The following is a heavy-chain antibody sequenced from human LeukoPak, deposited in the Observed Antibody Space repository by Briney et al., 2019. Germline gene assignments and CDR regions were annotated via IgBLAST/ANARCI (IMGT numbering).Heavy chain of an antibody. CDR3: GEGRKGAWFPNY. J-gene: IGHJ4*02. D-gene: IGHD3-10*01. CDR1: GFTFTTYY. Sequence: RGSLRLSCAASGFTFTTYYMFWVRQAPGKGLEWVANINQDGSARDYVDFVKGRFTISRDNAKNSLYLQMNSLRAEDTAVYYCGEGRKGAWFPNYWGQGTLVTVSS. CDR2: INQDGSAR. V-gene: IGHV3-7*03.